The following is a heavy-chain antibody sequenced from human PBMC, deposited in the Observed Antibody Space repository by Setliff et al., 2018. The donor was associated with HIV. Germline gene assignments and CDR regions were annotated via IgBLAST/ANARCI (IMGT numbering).Heavy chain of an antibody. D-gene: IGHD1-26*01. CDR2: IYSSGST. CDR1: GGSISNYY. J-gene: IGHJ4*02. Sequence: NPSETLSLTCTVSGGSISNYYWSWIRQPPGKGLEWIGHIYSSGSTNYNPSLNSRVTISVDTSKNQISLKLSSVTAADTAVYYCARRMSSGSYYDYWGQGTLVTVSS. V-gene: IGHV4-59*08. CDR3: ARRMSSGSYYDY.